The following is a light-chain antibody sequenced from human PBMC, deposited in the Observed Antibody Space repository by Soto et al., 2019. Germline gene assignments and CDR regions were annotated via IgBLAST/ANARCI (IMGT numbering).Light chain of an antibody. Sequence: ETVLTQSSPTVSLSPGERATLPCRASQSASSNKLAWYQQKPGQAPRLLIYDASNRATGIPARFSGSGSGTDCTLTISSLEPEDFAVYYCQQSSNWPPINFGQGTRLEIK. CDR3: QQSSNWPPIN. CDR1: QSASSN. J-gene: IGKJ5*01. CDR2: DAS. V-gene: IGKV3-11*01.